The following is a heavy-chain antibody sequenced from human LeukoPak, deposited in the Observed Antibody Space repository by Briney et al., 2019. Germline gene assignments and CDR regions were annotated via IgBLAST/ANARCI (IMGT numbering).Heavy chain of an antibody. V-gene: IGHV1-69*01. CDR2: ISPIFGTA. J-gene: IGHJ2*01. CDR3: ARGAGDYWYFDL. D-gene: IGHD4-17*01. CDR1: GGTFSSYA. Sequence: SVKVSCKASGGTFSSYAISWVRLAPGHGLEWIGGISPIFGTANYAQKFQGRVTITADESTGTAYMELSSLRSEDTAVYYCARGAGDYWYFDLWGRGTLVTVSS.